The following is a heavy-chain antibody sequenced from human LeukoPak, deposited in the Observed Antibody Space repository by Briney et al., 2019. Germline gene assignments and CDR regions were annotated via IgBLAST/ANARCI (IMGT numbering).Heavy chain of an antibody. CDR2: ISYSGST. D-gene: IGHD3-22*01. CDR3: ARVRDSSGYYLEGMDV. Sequence: SETLSLTCAVYGGSFSGYYWSWIRQPPGKGLEWIGYISYSGSTDYNTSLKSRVTISVDTSKNQFSVKLRSVTAADTAVYYCARVRDSSGYYLEGMDVWGQGTTVTVSS. V-gene: IGHV4-59*01. CDR1: GGSFSGYY. J-gene: IGHJ6*02.